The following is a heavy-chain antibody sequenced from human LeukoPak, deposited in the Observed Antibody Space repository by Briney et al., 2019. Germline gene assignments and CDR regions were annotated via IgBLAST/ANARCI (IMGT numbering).Heavy chain of an antibody. V-gene: IGHV5-51*01. CDR3: VRRAAEWEPLDY. Sequence: GESLKISCKGSGYSFTNYWIGWVRQMPGKGLEWMGIVYPGDSDTRYSPPFQGQATISADKSISTAYLQWSSLKVSDTAMYYCVRRAAEWEPLDYWGQGTLVTVSS. CDR2: VYPGDSDT. J-gene: IGHJ4*02. D-gene: IGHD1-26*01. CDR1: GYSFTNYW.